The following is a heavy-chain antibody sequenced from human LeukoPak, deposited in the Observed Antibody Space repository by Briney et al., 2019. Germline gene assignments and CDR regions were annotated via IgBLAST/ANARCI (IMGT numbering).Heavy chain of an antibody. J-gene: IGHJ3*02. D-gene: IGHD3-22*01. Sequence: GWSLRLSCAASGFTVSSNYMSWVRQAPGKGLAWVSVIYSGGGTYYADSVKGRFTISRDNSKNTLFLQMNSLRAEDTAVYYCARELTTFYYDISGYYGHAFDIWGQGTMVTVSS. CDR2: IYSGGGT. V-gene: IGHV3-66*01. CDR1: GFTVSSNY. CDR3: ARELTTFYYDISGYYGHAFDI.